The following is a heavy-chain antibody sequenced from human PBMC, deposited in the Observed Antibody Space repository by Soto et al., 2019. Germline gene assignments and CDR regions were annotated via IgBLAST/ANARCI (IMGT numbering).Heavy chain of an antibody. CDR2: ISNDGRST. CDR3: ARDTAGDSS. J-gene: IGHJ5*02. Sequence: EVQLVESGGGLVQPGGSLRLSCAASGLTFSNFRMHWVRQAPGKGLVWVALISNDGRSTNHADSVKGRFTISRDNAKSTLYLQLNILRAADTAVYYCARDTAGDSSWGKGNVVTVS. CDR1: GLTFSNFR. V-gene: IGHV3-74*01. D-gene: IGHD2-21*01.